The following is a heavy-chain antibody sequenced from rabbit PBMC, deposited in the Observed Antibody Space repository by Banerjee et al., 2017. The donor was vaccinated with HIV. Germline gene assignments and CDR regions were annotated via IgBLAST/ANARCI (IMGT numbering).Heavy chain of an antibody. V-gene: IGHV1S45*01. D-gene: IGHD4-1*01. J-gene: IGHJ4*01. Sequence: QEQLVESGGDLVQPEGSLTLTCKASGFTLSSYWMWWVRQAPGKGLEWIACINTSSGNTVYASWAKGRFTISKTSSTTVTLQMTSLTAADTATYFCARDLAGVIGWNFNLWGQGTLVTVS. CDR3: ARDLAGVIGWNFNL. CDR1: GFTLSSYW. CDR2: INTSSGNT.